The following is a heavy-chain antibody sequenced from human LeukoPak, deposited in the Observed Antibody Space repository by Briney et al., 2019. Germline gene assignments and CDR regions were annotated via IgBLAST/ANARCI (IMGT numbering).Heavy chain of an antibody. CDR2: FDPEDGET. Sequence: ASVKVSCKVSGYTLTELSMHWVRQAPGKGLEWMGGFDPEDGETIYAQKFQGRVTMTEDTSTDTAYMELSSLRSEDTAVYYCATGHYDSSGHYIPIDAFDIWGQGTMVTVSS. CDR3: ATGHYDSSGHYIPIDAFDI. CDR1: GYTLTELS. D-gene: IGHD3-22*01. J-gene: IGHJ3*02. V-gene: IGHV1-24*01.